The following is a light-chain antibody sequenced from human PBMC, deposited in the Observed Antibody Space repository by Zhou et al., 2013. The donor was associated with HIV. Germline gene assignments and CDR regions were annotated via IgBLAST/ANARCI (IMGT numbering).Light chain of an antibody. J-gene: IGKJ2*01. CDR3: QQYYSLYT. Sequence: AIQLTQSPSSLSASVGDRVSITCRASQGVSSALAWYQQKPGRAPNLLINGASTLESGVPSRFSGSGSGTDFTLTISCLQSEDFATYYCQQYYSLYTFGQGTKLEIK. CDR2: GAS. CDR1: QGVSSA. V-gene: IGKV1-13*02.